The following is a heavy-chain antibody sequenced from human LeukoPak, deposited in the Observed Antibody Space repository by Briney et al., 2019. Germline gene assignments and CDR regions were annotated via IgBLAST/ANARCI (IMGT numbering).Heavy chain of an antibody. Sequence: ASVKVSCKASGYTFTSYYMHWVRQAPGQGLEWMGIINPSGGSTSYAQKFQGRVTMTRDMSTSTVYMELSSLRSEDTAVYYCARAVLLWFGELSPGDYWGQGTLVTVSS. CDR3: ARAVLLWFGELSPGDY. CDR1: GYTFTSYY. D-gene: IGHD3-10*01. CDR2: INPSGGST. J-gene: IGHJ4*02. V-gene: IGHV1-46*01.